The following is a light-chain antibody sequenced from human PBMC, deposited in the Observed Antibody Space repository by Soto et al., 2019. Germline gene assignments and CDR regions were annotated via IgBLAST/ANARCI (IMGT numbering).Light chain of an antibody. CDR1: SSEDGSYNL. CDR2: EVS. J-gene: IGLJ1*01. Sequence: QSVLTPPASVSGSPGHSITIFCTGTSSEDGSYNLVSWYQQHPGKAPKLMIYEVSKRPSGVSNRFSGSKSGKTASLTLSGVQSEDAADYNCCSYAGSSTYVFGTGTKVTAL. CDR3: CSYAGSSTYV. V-gene: IGLV2-23*02.